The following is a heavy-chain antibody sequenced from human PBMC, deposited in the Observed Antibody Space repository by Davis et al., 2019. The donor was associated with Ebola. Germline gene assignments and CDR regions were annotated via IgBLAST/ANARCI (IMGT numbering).Heavy chain of an antibody. CDR2: IYYTGSA. V-gene: IGHV4-38-2*01. D-gene: IGHD3-10*01. J-gene: IGHJ4*02. Sequence: PSETLSLTCAVSGYSIGSGYHWGWIRQPPGKKLEWIGSIYYTGSAYYNSSFASRATISVDTSKNQFSLKVTSVTAADTAMYYCSERGSSVWGQGTLVTVSS. CDR3: SERGSSV. CDR1: GYSIGSGYH.